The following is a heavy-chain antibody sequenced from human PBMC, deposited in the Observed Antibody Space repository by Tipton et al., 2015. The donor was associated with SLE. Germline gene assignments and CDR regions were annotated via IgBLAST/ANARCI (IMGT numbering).Heavy chain of an antibody. J-gene: IGHJ3*02. CDR3: ARADSSDYDGSFDI. CDR1: GFTFDDYA. D-gene: IGHD3-22*01. V-gene: IGHV3-9*01. Sequence: SLRLSCAASGFTFDDYAMHWVRQAPGKGLEWVSGISWNSGSIGYADSVKGRFTISRDNAKNSLYLQMNSLRAEDTALYYCARADSSDYDGSFDIWGQGTMVTVAS. CDR2: ISWNSGSI.